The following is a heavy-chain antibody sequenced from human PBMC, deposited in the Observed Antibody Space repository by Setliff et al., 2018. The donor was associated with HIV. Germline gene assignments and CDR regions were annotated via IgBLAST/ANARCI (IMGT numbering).Heavy chain of an antibody. CDR1: GGSISSTIYH. D-gene: IGHD4-4*01. J-gene: IGHJ6*02. CDR3: ATHASTVQDAMDV. V-gene: IGHV4-39*01. CDR2: IHSSGIT. Sequence: SETLSLTCTVSGGSISSTIYHWVWIRQPPGKGLEWIGNIHSSGITYYKPSLKSRLTISLDTSKNQFSLKPSSVTAADTAVYYCATHASTVQDAMDVWGQGTTVTVSS.